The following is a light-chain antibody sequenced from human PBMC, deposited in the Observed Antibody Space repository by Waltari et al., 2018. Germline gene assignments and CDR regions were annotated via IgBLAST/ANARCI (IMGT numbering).Light chain of an antibody. CDR1: QPIGIW. CDR3: QQFNSYSVT. V-gene: IGKV1-5*03. CDR2: RTS. Sequence: DIQMTQSPSTLSASVGDRVTIPCRASQPIGIWFAWYQQKPGTAPKLLIYRTSSLKSGVPSRFSGSGSGTEFTLTISSLQPEDFATYYCQQFNSYSVTFGQGTKLEI. J-gene: IGKJ2*01.